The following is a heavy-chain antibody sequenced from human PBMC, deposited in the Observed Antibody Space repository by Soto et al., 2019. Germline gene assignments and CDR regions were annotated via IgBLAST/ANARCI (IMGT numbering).Heavy chain of an antibody. CDR3: VRFADCSTGVCFRFEY. CDR2: IYPGDSDT. D-gene: IGHD2-8*01. J-gene: IGHJ4*02. V-gene: IGHV5-51*01. CDR1: GFTFTAYW. Sequence: GESLKISCKASGFTFTAYWIGWVRQMPGKGPEWMGFIYPGDSDTRYSPSFQGQVTISADKSITTAYLQWSSLQASDSAMYYCVRFADCSTGVCFRFEYWGQGTLVTVSS.